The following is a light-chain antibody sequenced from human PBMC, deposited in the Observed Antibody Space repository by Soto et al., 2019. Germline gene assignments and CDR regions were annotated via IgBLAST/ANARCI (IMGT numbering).Light chain of an antibody. V-gene: IGLV2-14*01. CDR3: SSYTSSSTVV. CDR2: YVS. J-gene: IGLJ2*01. Sequence: QSVLTQPASVSGSPGQSITISCTGTSSDVGGYNYVSWYQQHPGKAPKLMIYYVSNRPSGVSNRFSGSKSGNTASLTISGRQAEDEADYYCSSYTSSSTVVFGGGTKLTVL. CDR1: SSDVGGYNY.